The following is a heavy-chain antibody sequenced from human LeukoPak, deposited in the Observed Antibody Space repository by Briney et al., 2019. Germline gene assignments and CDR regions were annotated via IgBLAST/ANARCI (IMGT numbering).Heavy chain of an antibody. CDR3: ARDSSMVRGEAGLGY. J-gene: IGHJ4*02. CDR1: GYIFITFG. Sequence: GASVKVSCKASGYIFITFGISWVRQVPGQGLEWMGWISPYNGNTIYAQNLQDRLTMTTDKSTSTAYMELRTLRSDDTAMYYCARDSSMVRGEAGLGYWGQGTLVTVSS. V-gene: IGHV1-18*01. CDR2: ISPYNGNT. D-gene: IGHD3-10*01.